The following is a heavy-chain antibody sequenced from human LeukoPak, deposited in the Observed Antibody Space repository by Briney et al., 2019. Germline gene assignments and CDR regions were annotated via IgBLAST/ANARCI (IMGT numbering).Heavy chain of an antibody. D-gene: IGHD3-22*01. CDR2: INAGNGNT. V-gene: IGHV1-3*01. Sequence: ASVKVSCKASGYTFTIYAMHWVRQAPGQRLEWMGWINAGNGNTKYSQKFQGRVTITRDTSASTAYMGLSSLRSEDTAVYYCARSRITMIVVVKGYFDYWGQGTLVTVSS. CDR3: ARSRITMIVVVKGYFDY. J-gene: IGHJ4*02. CDR1: GYTFTIYA.